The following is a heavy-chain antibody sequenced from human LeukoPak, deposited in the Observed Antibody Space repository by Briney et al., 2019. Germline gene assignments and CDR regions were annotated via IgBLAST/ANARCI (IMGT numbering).Heavy chain of an antibody. V-gene: IGHV3-23*01. CDR2: ISTNGGSS. J-gene: IGHJ4*02. CDR3: VKGSAGSRPYYFDY. D-gene: IGHD6-13*01. CDR1: GFTCSGYA. Sequence: GGSLRRSCAASGFTCSGYAMRWVRPALGEGLEWVSAISTNGGSSYLADSVKGRFTISRDNSKNTLSLEMNSLRPEDTAVYYCVKGSAGSRPYYFDYWGQGTLLTVSS.